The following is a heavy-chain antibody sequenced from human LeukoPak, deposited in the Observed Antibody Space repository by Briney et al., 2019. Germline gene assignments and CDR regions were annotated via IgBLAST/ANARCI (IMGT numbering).Heavy chain of an antibody. CDR2: INGGGVNT. CDR1: GFTFSSYA. J-gene: IGHJ4*02. CDR3: AKDLYSNYGPADY. V-gene: IGHV3-23*01. Sequence: GGSLRLSCAASGFTFSSYAMSWVRQAPGKGLEWVSTINGGGVNTHYADSVGGRFTISRDNSKNTLFLQMNSLRGEDTAVYYCAKDLYSNYGPADYWGQGNLVTVSS. D-gene: IGHD4-11*01.